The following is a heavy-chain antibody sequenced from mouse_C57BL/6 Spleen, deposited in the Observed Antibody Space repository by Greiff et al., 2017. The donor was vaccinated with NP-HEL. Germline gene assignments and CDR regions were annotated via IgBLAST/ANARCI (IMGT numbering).Heavy chain of an antibody. CDR2: IYPGDGDT. CDR3: ARWGNYYFDY. J-gene: IGHJ2*01. D-gene: IGHD2-1*01. Sequence: VKLVESGAELVKPGASVKISCKASGYAFSSYWMNWVKQRPGKGLEWIGQIYPGDGDTNYNGKFKGKATLTADKSSSTAYMQLSSLTSEDSAVYFCARWGNYYFDYWGQGTTLTVSS. V-gene: IGHV1-80*01. CDR1: GYAFSSYW.